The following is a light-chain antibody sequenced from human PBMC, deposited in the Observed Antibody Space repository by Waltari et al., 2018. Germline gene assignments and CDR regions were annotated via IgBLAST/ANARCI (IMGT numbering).Light chain of an antibody. V-gene: IGKV3-15*01. CDR2: GAS. CDR1: QSVTTN. Sequence: EIVMTQSPATLSVSPGERAILSCRASQSVTTNLAWYQQKPGQAPRLLIYGASTRATDMPARFSGGGSGTEFTLTISSLQSEDCAVYYCHQYNDGPPFNFGQGTKLEIK. J-gene: IGKJ2*01. CDR3: HQYNDGPPFN.